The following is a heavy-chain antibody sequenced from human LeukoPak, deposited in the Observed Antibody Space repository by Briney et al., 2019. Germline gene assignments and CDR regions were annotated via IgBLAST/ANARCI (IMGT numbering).Heavy chain of an antibody. CDR3: ARVKYCGGDCYSAFDY. J-gene: IGHJ4*02. CDR2: IYYSGST. D-gene: IGHD2-21*01. CDR1: GASVSNTAYY. V-gene: IGHV4-30-4*08. Sequence: SETLSLTCTVSGASVSNTAYYWGWLRQPPGKGLEWIGYIYYSGSTYYNPSLKSRVTISVDPSKNQFSLKLSSVTAADTAVYYCARVKYCGGDCYSAFDYWGQGTLVTVSS.